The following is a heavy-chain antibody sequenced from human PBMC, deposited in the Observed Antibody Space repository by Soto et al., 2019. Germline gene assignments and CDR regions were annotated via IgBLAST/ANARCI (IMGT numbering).Heavy chain of an antibody. D-gene: IGHD6-19*01. Sequence: EVHLVESGGGLVQPGGSLRLSCAASGYTFNDYWMAWVRQTPGKGLEWVANIKEDESEKYYEDSVRGRFTITRDNAKNSLYLQMNSLGVEDTAVYYCARDRGSGFHGQDAWGMDVWGQGTTVTVSS. J-gene: IGHJ6*02. CDR3: ARDRGSGFHGQDAWGMDV. CDR2: IKEDESEK. CDR1: GYTFNDYW. V-gene: IGHV3-7*05.